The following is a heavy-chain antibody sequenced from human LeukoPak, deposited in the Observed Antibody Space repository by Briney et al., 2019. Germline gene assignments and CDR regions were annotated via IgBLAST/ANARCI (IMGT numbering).Heavy chain of an antibody. Sequence: LETLSLTCTVSGGSISRNYWSWIRQAPGKGLEWIGYIHYSGRANYNPSLKSRVTMSADTSKNQFSLKVNSVTATDTAVYYCASYLTIGGNSYGFDYWGQGALVTVSS. CDR2: IHYSGRA. CDR3: ASYLTIGGNSYGFDY. CDR1: GGSISRNY. J-gene: IGHJ4*02. V-gene: IGHV4-59*08. D-gene: IGHD5-18*01.